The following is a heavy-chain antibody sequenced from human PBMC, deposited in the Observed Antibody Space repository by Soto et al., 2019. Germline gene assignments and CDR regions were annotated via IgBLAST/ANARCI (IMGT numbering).Heavy chain of an antibody. CDR3: ARHPGDYGAL. V-gene: IGHV3-11*01. CDR2: ISSSGSPI. D-gene: IGHD4-17*01. CDR1: GFTFSDYY. Sequence: GGSLRLSCAASGFTFSDYYMNWIRRAPGKGLEWLSYISSSGSPIYYADSVKGRFTISRDNAKNPLYLQMNSLRAEDTAVYYCARHPGDYGALWGQGTLVTVPQ. J-gene: IGHJ4*02.